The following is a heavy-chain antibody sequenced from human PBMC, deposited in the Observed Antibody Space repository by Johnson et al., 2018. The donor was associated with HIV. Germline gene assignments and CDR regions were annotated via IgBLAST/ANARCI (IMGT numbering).Heavy chain of an antibody. Sequence: QVQLVESGGGVVQPGGSLRLSCVASGFTFRSYDMHWVRQAPGKGLEWVSVISGSGGSTYYADSVKGRFTISRDNSKNTLYLQMNSLRAEDTAMYYCAREQATLWFRASGAAFNIWGQGTMVTVSS. CDR1: GFTFRSYD. V-gene: IGHV3-NL1*01. J-gene: IGHJ3*02. CDR2: ISGSGGST. D-gene: IGHD3-10*01. CDR3: AREQATLWFRASGAAFNI.